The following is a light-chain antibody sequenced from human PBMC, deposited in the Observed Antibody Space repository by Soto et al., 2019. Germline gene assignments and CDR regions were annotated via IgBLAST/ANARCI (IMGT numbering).Light chain of an antibody. J-gene: IGLJ2*01. Sequence: QSALTQPASVSGSPGQSITLSCTGTSSDVGGYNYVSWYQQYPGKAPKVILYDVSDRAPGISNRFSGSKSGNTASLTISGLQAEDEADYYCTSHTSSSTLVVFGGGTKLTVL. CDR2: DVS. V-gene: IGLV2-14*01. CDR3: TSHTSSSTLVV. CDR1: SSDVGGYNY.